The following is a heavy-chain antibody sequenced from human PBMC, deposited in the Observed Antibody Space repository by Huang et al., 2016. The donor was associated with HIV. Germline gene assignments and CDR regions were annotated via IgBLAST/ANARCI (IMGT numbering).Heavy chain of an antibody. D-gene: IGHD2-15*01. CDR3: AHIGDIFAAYSPEYFDY. V-gene: IGHV2-5*02. Sequence: QITLKESGPTLVKPTQTLTLACTFSGFSLNTSGVGGAWIRHPPGKALEWLALIYWDDDKRYRPSLKSRLTISKDPSNNQVVLTMTNMDPVDTASYFCAHIGDIFAAYSPEYFDYWGQGALVTVSS. CDR1: GFSLNTSGVG. J-gene: IGHJ4*02. CDR2: IYWDDDK.